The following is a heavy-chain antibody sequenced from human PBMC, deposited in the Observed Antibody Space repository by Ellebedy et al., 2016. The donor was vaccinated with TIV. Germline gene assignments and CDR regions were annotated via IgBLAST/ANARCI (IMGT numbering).Heavy chain of an antibody. D-gene: IGHD4-17*01. J-gene: IGHJ2*01. Sequence: SETLSLTCAVSGGSISSGGYPWSWIRQPPGKGLEWIGYIYLSGNTYYNPSLKRRVTISVDRSKNQFSLKLNSVTAADTAVYYCAGSTVTSYWYFDLWGRGTLVTVSS. CDR2: IYLSGNT. V-gene: IGHV4-30-2*01. CDR1: GGSISSGGYP. CDR3: AGSTVTSYWYFDL.